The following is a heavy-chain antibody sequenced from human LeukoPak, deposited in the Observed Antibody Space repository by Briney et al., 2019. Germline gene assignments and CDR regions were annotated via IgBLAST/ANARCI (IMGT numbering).Heavy chain of an antibody. CDR2: ISYDGSNE. D-gene: IGHD6-19*01. CDR3: ARSYSGGWYGLEY. Sequence: GGSLRLFCAASGFTFSSYPMHWVRQAPGKGLEWVAVISYDGSNEYYADSVKGRFTISRDNSKNTLYLQMNSLRAEDTAVYYCARSYSGGWYGLEYWGQGTLVTVSS. J-gene: IGHJ4*02. CDR1: GFTFSSYP. V-gene: IGHV3-30-3*01.